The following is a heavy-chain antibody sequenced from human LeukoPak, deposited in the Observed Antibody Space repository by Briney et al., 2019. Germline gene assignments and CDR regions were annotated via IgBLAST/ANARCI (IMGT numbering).Heavy chain of an antibody. CDR1: GFTISGYW. V-gene: IGHV3-74*01. D-gene: IGHD2-15*01. CDR3: AREDGFCSGGSCYQH. J-gene: IGHJ1*01. Sequence: GGSLRLSCAVSGFTISGYWMHWVRQAPGKGLVWVSRINGDGSITAYADSVKGRFTISRDNAKNSLFLQMNSLRAEDTALYYCAREDGFCSGGSCYQHWGQGTLVTVSS. CDR2: INGDGSIT.